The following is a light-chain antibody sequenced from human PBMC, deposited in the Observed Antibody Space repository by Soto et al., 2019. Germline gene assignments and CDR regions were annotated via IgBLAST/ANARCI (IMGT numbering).Light chain of an antibody. CDR2: EDN. CDR1: SGSNASNY. J-gene: IGLJ3*02. CDR3: QSYDSSNQGV. V-gene: IGLV6-57*01. Sequence: NFMLPQPHSVSESPGKTVTMSCTRSSGSNASNYVQWYQQRPGSSPTTVIYEDNQRPSGVPDRFSGSIDSSSNSASLTISGLKTEDEADYYCQSYDSSNQGVFGGGTKLTVL.